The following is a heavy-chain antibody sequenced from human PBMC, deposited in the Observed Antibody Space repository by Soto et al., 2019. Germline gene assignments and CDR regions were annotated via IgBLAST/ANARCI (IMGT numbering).Heavy chain of an antibody. Sequence: GGSLRLSCAASGFTFSSYAMHWVRQAPGKGLEYVSAISSNGGSTYYANSVKGRFTISRDNSKNTLYLQMGSLRAEDMAVYYCVRDRGSSLFDAFDIWGQGTMVTVSS. CDR1: GFTFSSYA. CDR2: ISSNGGST. D-gene: IGHD6-13*01. V-gene: IGHV3-64*01. CDR3: VRDRGSSLFDAFDI. J-gene: IGHJ3*02.